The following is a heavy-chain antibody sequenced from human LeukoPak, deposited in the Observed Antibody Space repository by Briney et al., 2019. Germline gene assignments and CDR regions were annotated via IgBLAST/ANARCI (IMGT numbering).Heavy chain of an antibody. Sequence: GESLKISCKGSGYSFTSYWIGWVRQMPGKGLEWMGIIYPGDSDTRYSPSFQGQVTISADKSISTAYLQWSSLKASDTAMYYCARTQAINWNYEWDNWFDPWGQGTLVTVSS. J-gene: IGHJ5*02. CDR1: GYSFTSYW. D-gene: IGHD1-7*01. CDR2: IYPGDSDT. V-gene: IGHV5-51*01. CDR3: ARTQAINWNYEWDNWFDP.